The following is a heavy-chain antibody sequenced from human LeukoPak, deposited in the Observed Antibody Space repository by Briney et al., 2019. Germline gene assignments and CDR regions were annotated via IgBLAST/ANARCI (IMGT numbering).Heavy chain of an antibody. D-gene: IGHD3-16*01. CDR1: GGTFSSYA. V-gene: IGHV1-69*01. CDR2: IIPIFGTA. CDR3: ATDYDYVWGFDY. J-gene: IGHJ4*02. Sequence: SVKVSCKASGGTFSSYAISWVRQAPGQGLEWMGGIIPIFGTANYAQKFQGRVTITADESTSTAYMELSSLRSEDTAVYYRATDYDYVWGFDYWGQGTLVTVSS.